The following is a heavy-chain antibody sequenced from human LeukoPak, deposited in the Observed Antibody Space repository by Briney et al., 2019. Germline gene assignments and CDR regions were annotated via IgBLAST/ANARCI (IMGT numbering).Heavy chain of an antibody. D-gene: IGHD3-10*01. Sequence: GGSLRLSCAASGFTFSSYAMSWVRQAPGKGLEWVSAISGSGGSTYYADSVKGRFTISRDNSKNTLYLQMNSPRAEDTAVYYCAKDPDGSGSYFYWGQGTLVTVSS. CDR1: GFTFSSYA. CDR2: ISGSGGST. V-gene: IGHV3-23*01. CDR3: AKDPDGSGSYFY. J-gene: IGHJ4*02.